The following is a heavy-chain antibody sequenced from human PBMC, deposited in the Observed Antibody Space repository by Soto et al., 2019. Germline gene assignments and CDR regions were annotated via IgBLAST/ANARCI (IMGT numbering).Heavy chain of an antibody. V-gene: IGHV4-59*01. J-gene: IGHJ4*02. CDR2: VYNSGST. Sequence: SETLSLTFTVSTASISSYSWSWIRQPPGKGLEWIGYVYNSGSTIYNPSLKSRVTISLDTSKNQFSLRLTSVTAADTAVYYCAGDYASGSYRFDYWGQGALVTVSS. D-gene: IGHD3-10*01. CDR1: TASISSYS. CDR3: AGDYASGSYRFDY.